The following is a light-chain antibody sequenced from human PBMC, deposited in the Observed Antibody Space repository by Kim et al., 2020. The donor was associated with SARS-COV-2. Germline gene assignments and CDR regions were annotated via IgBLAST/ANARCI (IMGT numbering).Light chain of an antibody. CDR2: DAS. CDR3: QQTYSSQIT. V-gene: IGKV1-39*01. J-gene: IGKJ4*01. Sequence: ASVGDRVTITCRASQNIRSYLNWYHQKPGKSPKLLIYDASNLQSDVPSRVRGSGSGTDFTLTISSLQPEDFATYYCQQTYSSQITFGGGTKVDIK. CDR1: QNIRSY.